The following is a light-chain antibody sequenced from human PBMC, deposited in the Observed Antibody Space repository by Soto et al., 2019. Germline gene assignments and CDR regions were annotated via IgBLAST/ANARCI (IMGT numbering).Light chain of an antibody. Sequence: DILLTQSPSSLSASVGDRATITCRASQTVSRSLNWYQQKPGKPPNLLIYGASSLQSGVPSRFSVSGSGTDFTLTISSLVPEDCANYYCQQNYDTSVTFGQGTKVES. J-gene: IGKJ1*01. CDR2: GAS. CDR3: QQNYDTSVT. V-gene: IGKV1-39*01. CDR1: QTVSRS.